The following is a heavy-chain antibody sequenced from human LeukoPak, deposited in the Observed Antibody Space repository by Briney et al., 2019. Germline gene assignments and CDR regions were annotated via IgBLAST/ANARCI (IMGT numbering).Heavy chain of an antibody. D-gene: IGHD6-6*01. J-gene: IGHJ4*02. CDR1: GGSISSYH. CDR2: TYNSGST. Sequence: SETLSLTCTVSGGSISSYHWSWIRQPPGKGLEWIGDTYNSGSTNYNPSLKSRVTISVDTSKNQFSLKLISVTAADTAVYHCARRNYGSSYRDYWGPGTLVTVSS. V-gene: IGHV4-4*08. CDR3: ARRNYGSSYRDY.